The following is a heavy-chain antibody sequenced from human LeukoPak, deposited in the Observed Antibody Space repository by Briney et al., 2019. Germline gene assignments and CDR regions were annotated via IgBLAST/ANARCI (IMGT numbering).Heavy chain of an antibody. J-gene: IGHJ5*02. V-gene: IGHV4-59*13. CDR1: GGYISSSL. CDR2: TYDGGRG. Sequence: SETLSLTCTVSGGYISSSLWTWIRQAPVKGLELIGFTYDGGRGNYKPSLRSRVDISLDTSKNRYSLRLTSVTAADTGVYYCARLWRPHDYDNWFDHWGQGILVTVSS. D-gene: IGHD4-17*01. CDR3: ARLWRPHDYDNWFDH.